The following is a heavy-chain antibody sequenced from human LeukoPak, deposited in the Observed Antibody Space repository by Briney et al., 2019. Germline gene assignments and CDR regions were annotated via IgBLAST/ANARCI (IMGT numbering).Heavy chain of an antibody. V-gene: IGHV3-30*18. Sequence: GGSLRLSCAASGFIFSSFDIHWVRQAPGKGLEWVAVISYDGSNKYYADSVKGRFTISRDNSKNTLYLQMNSLRAEDTAVYYCAKDKGGYFDYWGQGTLVTVSS. D-gene: IGHD3-16*01. CDR3: AKDKGGYFDY. CDR2: ISYDGSNK. J-gene: IGHJ4*02. CDR1: GFIFSSFD.